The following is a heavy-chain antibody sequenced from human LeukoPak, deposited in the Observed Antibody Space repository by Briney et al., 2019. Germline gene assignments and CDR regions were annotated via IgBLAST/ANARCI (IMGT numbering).Heavy chain of an antibody. J-gene: IGHJ4*02. CDR3: ARAGPYDSSGWYFDY. CDR2: ISAYNGNT. D-gene: IGHD3-22*01. Sequence: ASVKVSCKASGYTFTSYGISWVRQAPGQGLEWMGWISAYNGNTNYAQKLQGRVTMTTDTSTSTAYMELRSLRSDDTAVYYCARAGPYDSSGWYFDYWGQGTLVTVSS. CDR1: GYTFTSYG. V-gene: IGHV1-18*01.